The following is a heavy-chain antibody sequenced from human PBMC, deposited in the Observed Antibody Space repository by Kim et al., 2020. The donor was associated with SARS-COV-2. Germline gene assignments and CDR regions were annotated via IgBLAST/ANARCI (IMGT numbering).Heavy chain of an antibody. CDR1: GGSISSSSYY. J-gene: IGHJ6*02. CDR3: ARAAPIVVYGMDV. CDR2: IYYSGST. Sequence: SETLSLTCTVSGGSISSSSYYWGWIRQPPGKGLEWIGSIYYSGSTYYNPSLKSRVTISVDTSKNQFSLKLSSVTAADTAVYYCARAAPIVVYGMDVWGQGTTVTVSS. D-gene: IGHD2-21*01. V-gene: IGHV4-39*07.